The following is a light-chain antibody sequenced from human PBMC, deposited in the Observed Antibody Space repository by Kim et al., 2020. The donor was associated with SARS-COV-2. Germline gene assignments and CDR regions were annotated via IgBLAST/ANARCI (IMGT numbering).Light chain of an antibody. J-gene: IGKJ5*01. CDR1: QSTRSSY. CDR2: GAS. CDR3: QQYGDPLT. Sequence: LSPGESATLSCRASQSTRSSYLDWYQQKPGQAPRLLIYGASSRATGIPDRFSGSGSGTDFTLTISRLEPDDFAVYHCQQYGDPLTFGQGTRLEIK. V-gene: IGKV3-20*01.